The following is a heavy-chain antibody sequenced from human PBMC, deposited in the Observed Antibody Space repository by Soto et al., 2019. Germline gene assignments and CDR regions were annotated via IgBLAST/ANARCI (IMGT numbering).Heavy chain of an antibody. J-gene: IGHJ4*01. Sequence: GGSLRLSCAASGFSFSTYAMHWVRQAPAKGLEWVAVISYDGSNKYYADSVKGRFTISRDNSNNTLYLQMNTLLTEDTAMYYCATTIVVQSYIENWGQGALVTVSS. CDR1: GFSFSTYA. D-gene: IGHD3-22*01. CDR3: ATTIVVQSYIEN. CDR2: ISYDGSNK. V-gene: IGHV3-30-3*01.